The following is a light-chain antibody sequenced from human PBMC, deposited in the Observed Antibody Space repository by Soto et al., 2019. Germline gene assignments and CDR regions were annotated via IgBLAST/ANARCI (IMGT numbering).Light chain of an antibody. J-gene: IGKJ1*01. Sequence: DIQMTQSPSSVSASVGDRVTITCRASQTISTYLIWYQQQPGKAPNLLISDASSLQSGIPSRFSGSGSGTDFTLTITRLQPEDFATYYYQQANGFPLTFGQGTKVEIK. CDR3: QQANGFPLT. CDR1: QTISTY. CDR2: DAS. V-gene: IGKV1-12*01.